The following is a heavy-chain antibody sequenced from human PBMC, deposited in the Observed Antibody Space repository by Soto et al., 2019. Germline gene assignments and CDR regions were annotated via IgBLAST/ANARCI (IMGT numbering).Heavy chain of an antibody. CDR2: IYYSGST. V-gene: IGHV4-59*08. CDR1: GGSLSSYY. J-gene: IGHJ4*02. Sequence: SETLSLTCVVSGGSLSSYYWSWIRQPPGKGLEWIGYIYYSGSTNYNPSLKSRVTISVDTSKNQFSLKLSSVTAADTAVFYCARHSLTTITTSFDYWGRGTLVTVSS. CDR3: ARHSLTTITTSFDY. D-gene: IGHD4-4*01.